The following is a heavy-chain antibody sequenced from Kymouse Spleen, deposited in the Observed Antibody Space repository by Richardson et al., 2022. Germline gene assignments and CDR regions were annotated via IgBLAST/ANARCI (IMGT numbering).Heavy chain of an antibody. D-gene: IGHD6-19*01. CDR2: ISYDGSNK. Sequence: QVQLVESGGGVVQPGRSLRLSCAASGFTFSSYGMHWVRQAPGKGLEWVAVISYDGSNKYYADSVKGRFTISRDNSKNTLYLQMNSLRAEDTAVYYCAKGPLIAVAGTDYWGQGTLVTVSS. V-gene: IGHV3-30*18. CDR3: AKGPLIAVAGTDY. CDR1: GFTFSSYG. J-gene: IGHJ4*02.